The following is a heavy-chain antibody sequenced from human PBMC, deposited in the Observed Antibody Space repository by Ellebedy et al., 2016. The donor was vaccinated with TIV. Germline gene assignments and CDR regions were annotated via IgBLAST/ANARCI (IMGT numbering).Heavy chain of an antibody. D-gene: IGHD6-19*01. CDR2: ISYDGSNK. Sequence: GGSLRLXCAASGFTFSSYAMHWVRQAPGKGLEWVAVISYDGSNKYYADSVKGRFTISRDNSKNTLYLQMNSLRAEDTAVYYCARSAVAGTDDAFDIWGQGTMVTVSS. V-gene: IGHV3-30-3*01. J-gene: IGHJ3*02. CDR1: GFTFSSYA. CDR3: ARSAVAGTDDAFDI.